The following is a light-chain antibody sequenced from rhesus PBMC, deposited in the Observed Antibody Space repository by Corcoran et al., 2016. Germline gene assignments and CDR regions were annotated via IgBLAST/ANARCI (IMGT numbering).Light chain of an antibody. CDR2: GVT. J-gene: IGLJ1*01. V-gene: IGLV2S7*01. CDR1: SSDVGDYTY. CDR3: CSYTTSSTYI. Sequence: QGAPTQPPSVSGSPGQSVTISCTGTSSDVGDYTYISWYQQHPGKAPKLMIYGVTKRPSGVSDRFSGSKSGNTASLPISGLQAEDEADYYCCSYTTSSTYIFGPGTRLTVL.